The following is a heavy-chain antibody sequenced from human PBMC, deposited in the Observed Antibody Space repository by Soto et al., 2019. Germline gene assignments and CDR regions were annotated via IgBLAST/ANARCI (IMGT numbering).Heavy chain of an antibody. Sequence: PGGSLRLSCAASGFTFSGSAIQWVRQASGKGLEWVGRIRTKTNDYATAYGASVKGRFTISRDDSQNTAYLQMNSLKTEDTAVYYCGCSNGWFLWDFWGQGTLVTVSS. CDR2: IRTKTNDYAT. D-gene: IGHD6-19*01. CDR3: GCSNGWFLWDF. V-gene: IGHV3-73*01. J-gene: IGHJ4*02. CDR1: GFTFSGSA.